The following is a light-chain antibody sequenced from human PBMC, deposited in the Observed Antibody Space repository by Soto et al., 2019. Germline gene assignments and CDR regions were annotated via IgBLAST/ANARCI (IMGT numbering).Light chain of an antibody. V-gene: IGLV2-14*01. Sequence: QSALTQPASVSGSPGQSITTSCTGTSSDVGGYNYVSWYQQHPGKAPKLMIYEVSNRPSGVSNRFSGSKSGNTASLTISGLQAEDEADYYCSSYTRSSTPYVFGTGTKLTVL. CDR1: SSDVGGYNY. CDR2: EVS. J-gene: IGLJ1*01. CDR3: SSYTRSSTPYV.